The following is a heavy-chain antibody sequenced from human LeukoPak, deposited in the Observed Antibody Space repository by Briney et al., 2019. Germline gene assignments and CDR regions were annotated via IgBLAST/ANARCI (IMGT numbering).Heavy chain of an antibody. CDR1: GGTFSSYA. J-gene: IGHJ4*02. D-gene: IGHD3-22*01. CDR2: IIPILGIA. CDR3: ARSDYYDSSGVFDY. Sequence: SVRVSCKASGGTFSSYAISWVRQAPGQGLEWMGRIIPILGIANYAQKFQGRVTITADKSTSTAYMELSSLRSEDTAVYYCARSDYYDSSGVFDYWGQGTLVTVSS. V-gene: IGHV1-69*04.